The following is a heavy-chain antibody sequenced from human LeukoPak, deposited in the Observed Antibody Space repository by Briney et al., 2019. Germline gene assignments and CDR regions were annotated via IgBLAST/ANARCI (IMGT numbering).Heavy chain of an antibody. V-gene: IGHV3-7*01. D-gene: IGHD1-26*01. CDR2: IKQDGSEK. Sequence: GGSLRLSCAASGFTFSSYWMSWVRQAPGKGLEWVANIKQDGSEKYYGDSVKGRFTISRDNAKNSLYLQMNSLRAEDTAVYFCARARGDLLIWFDPWGQGTLVTVSS. CDR3: ARARGDLLIWFDP. J-gene: IGHJ5*02. CDR1: GFTFSSYW.